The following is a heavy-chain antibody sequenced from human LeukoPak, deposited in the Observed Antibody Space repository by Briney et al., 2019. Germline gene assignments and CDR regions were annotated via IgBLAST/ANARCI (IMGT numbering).Heavy chain of an antibody. J-gene: IGHJ4*02. CDR3: ARERVLYSGSQYLLDC. Sequence: SVKVSCKASGYTFTSYGISWVRQAPGQGLGWMGGIIPVFGTANYAQKFQGRVTITADESTSTAYMELSSLRSEDTAVYYCARERVLYSGSQYLLDCWGQGTLVTVSS. D-gene: IGHD1-26*01. CDR2: IIPVFGTA. V-gene: IGHV1-69*13. CDR1: GYTFTSYG.